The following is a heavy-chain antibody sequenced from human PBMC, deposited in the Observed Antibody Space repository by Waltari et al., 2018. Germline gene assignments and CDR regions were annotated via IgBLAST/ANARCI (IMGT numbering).Heavy chain of an antibody. Sequence: QVQLRESGPGLVKSSQTLSLTWIRQHPGKGLEWIGYIYYSGTTYHNPSLNSRITISQDTSKNQFSLNLTSVTAADTAVYYCARTSSTRNDAFDIWGHGTMVTVSS. D-gene: IGHD2-2*01. V-gene: IGHV4-31*02. J-gene: IGHJ3*02. CDR3: ARTSSTRNDAFDI. CDR2: IYYSGTT.